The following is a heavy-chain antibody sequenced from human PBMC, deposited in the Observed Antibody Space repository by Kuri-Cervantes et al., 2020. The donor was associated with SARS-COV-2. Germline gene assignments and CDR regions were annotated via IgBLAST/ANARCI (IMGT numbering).Heavy chain of an antibody. CDR2: ISYDGSNK. V-gene: IGHV3-30*18. CDR3: AKGLYYDFWSGYLSYYGMDV. J-gene: IGHJ6*02. CDR1: GVTFSNSD. D-gene: IGHD3-3*01. Sequence: GGSLRLSCAASGVTFSNSDMNWVRQAPGKGLEWVAVISYDGSNKYYADSVKGRFTISRDNSKNTLYLQMNSLRAEDTAVYYCAKGLYYDFWSGYLSYYGMDVWGQGTTVTVSS.